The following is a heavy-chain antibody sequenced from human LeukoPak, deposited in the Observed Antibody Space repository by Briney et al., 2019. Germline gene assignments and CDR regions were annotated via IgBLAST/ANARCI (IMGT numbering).Heavy chain of an antibody. D-gene: IGHD6-6*01. V-gene: IGHV4-39*01. Sequence: SETLSLTCTVSGGSISSSSYYWGWIRQPPGKGLEWIGSIYYSGSTYYNPYLKSRVTISVDTSKNQFSLKLSSVTTADTAVYYWARRGMGSSSSYWGQGTLVTVSS. CDR2: IYYSGST. J-gene: IGHJ4*02. CDR3: ARRGMGSSSSY. CDR1: GGSISSSSYY.